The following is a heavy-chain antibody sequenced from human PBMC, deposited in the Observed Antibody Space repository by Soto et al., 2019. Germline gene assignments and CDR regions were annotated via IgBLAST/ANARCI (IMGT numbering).Heavy chain of an antibody. CDR3: ARDDYGEYSYYYYGMDV. CDR2: IIPIFGTA. J-gene: IGHJ6*02. D-gene: IGHD4-17*01. CDR1: GGTFSSYA. V-gene: IGHV1-69*01. Sequence: QVQLVQSGAEVKKPGSSVKVSCKASGGTFSSYAISWVRQAPGQGLEWMGGIIPIFGTANYAQKFQGRVTITAEECTSTGYMELSSLRSEDTGVYYCARDDYGEYSYYYYGMDVWGQGTTVTVSS.